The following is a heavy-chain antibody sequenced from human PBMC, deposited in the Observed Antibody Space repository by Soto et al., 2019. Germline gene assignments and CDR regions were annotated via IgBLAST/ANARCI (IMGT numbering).Heavy chain of an antibody. V-gene: IGHV4-59*01. CDR3: ARRYGGNFDY. CDR1: GGTISRYY. CDR2: LYNTGST. D-gene: IGHD3-16*01. Sequence: ASETLSLTCTVSGGTISRYYWSWIRQTPGKGLEWIGYLYNTGSTIYNPSLESRVTISVDTSKNQFSLILNSVTAADTAVYYCARRYGGNFDYWGQGTLVTVCS. J-gene: IGHJ4*01.